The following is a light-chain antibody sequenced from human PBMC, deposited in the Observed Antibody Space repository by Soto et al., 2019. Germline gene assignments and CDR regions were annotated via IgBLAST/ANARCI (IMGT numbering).Light chain of an antibody. CDR3: QHYYSFPVT. CDR1: QSVLSSSNNKNY. V-gene: IGKV4-1*01. J-gene: IGKJ4*01. CDR2: WAS. Sequence: IVMTQSPDSLAVSLGERATINCKSSQSVLSSSNNKNYLAWYQQKPGQPPKLLIYWASTRQSGVHDRFSGSGSGTDFTLTNSSLQAEDVAVYYCQHYYSFPVTFGGGTKVEIK.